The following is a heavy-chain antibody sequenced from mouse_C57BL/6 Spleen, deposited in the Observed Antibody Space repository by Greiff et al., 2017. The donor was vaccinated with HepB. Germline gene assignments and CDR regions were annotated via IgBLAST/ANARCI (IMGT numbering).Heavy chain of an antibody. V-gene: IGHV14-2*01. Sequence: EVMLVESGAELVKPGASVKLSCTASGFNIKDYYMHWVKQRTEQGLEWIGRIDPEDGETKYAPKFQGKATITADTSSNTAYLQLSSLTSEDTAVYYCAYDGYYRFAYWGQGTLVTVSA. D-gene: IGHD2-3*01. CDR1: GFNIKDYY. J-gene: IGHJ3*01. CDR3: AYDGYYRFAY. CDR2: IDPEDGET.